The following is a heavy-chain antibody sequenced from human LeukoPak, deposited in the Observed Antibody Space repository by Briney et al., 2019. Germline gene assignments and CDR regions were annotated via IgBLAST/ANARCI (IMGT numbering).Heavy chain of an antibody. CDR3: ANGYSRKLDY. CDR2: ISTSGGST. Sequence: AGGSLRLSCAVSGFTFSSYAMSWVRQAPGKGLEWVSAISTSGGSTYYADSVKGRVTISRDNSKNTLYLQMNSLRAEDTAVYYCANGYSRKLDYWGQGTLVTVSS. D-gene: IGHD6-13*01. J-gene: IGHJ4*02. CDR1: GFTFSSYA. V-gene: IGHV3-23*01.